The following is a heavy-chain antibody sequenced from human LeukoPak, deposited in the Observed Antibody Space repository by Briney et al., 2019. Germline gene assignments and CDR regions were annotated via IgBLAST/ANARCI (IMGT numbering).Heavy chain of an antibody. CDR2: IDSGSSTI. CDR3: ARDFEVPSAAPDYFYNYYIDV. J-gene: IGHJ6*03. D-gene: IGHD3-9*01. Sequence: GGSLRLSCAASGFTFSVYSMNWVRQVSGKGLEWISYIDSGSSTIYYADSVKGRFTVSRDNVENSLYLQMNSLSVEDTAVYYCARDFEVPSAAPDYFYNYYIDVWGKGTTVTVSS. V-gene: IGHV3-48*04. CDR1: GFTFSVYS.